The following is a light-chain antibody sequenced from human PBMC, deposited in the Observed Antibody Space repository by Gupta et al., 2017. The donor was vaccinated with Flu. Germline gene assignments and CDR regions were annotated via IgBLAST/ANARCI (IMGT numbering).Light chain of an antibody. Sequence: DIQMTHSPSTLSASLADRVTITCRASQSIRTWLAWYKQKQGKAPNRLIYKEVTLESAVTSRLSGSGYGTEFTLTISSRQQDEFAAYYCQLYNAYSPDGFGQGTKLEI. CDR3: QLYNAYSPDG. CDR2: KEV. V-gene: IGKV1-5*03. CDR1: QSIRTW. J-gene: IGKJ2*03.